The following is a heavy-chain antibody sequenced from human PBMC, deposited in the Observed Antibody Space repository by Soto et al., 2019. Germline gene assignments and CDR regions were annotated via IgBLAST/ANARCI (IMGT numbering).Heavy chain of an antibody. CDR1: GFTFSSYA. J-gene: IGHJ4*02. Sequence: GGSLRLSCAASGFTFSSYAMTWVRQAPGKGLEWVSVIRGGGGTTYYADSVKGRFTISRDNSNNTLYLQMNSLRAEDTAVYFCAKEWQGFDNWGQGTLVTVSS. CDR3: AKEWQGFDN. CDR2: IRGGGGTT. V-gene: IGHV3-23*01.